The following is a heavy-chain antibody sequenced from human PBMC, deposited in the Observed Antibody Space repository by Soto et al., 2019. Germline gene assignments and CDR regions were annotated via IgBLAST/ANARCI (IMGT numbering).Heavy chain of an antibody. D-gene: IGHD6-13*01. Sequence: QVQLRESGPGLVKPSGTLFLTCAVSSGSVNSSNWWSWVRQPPGKGLEWIGEIYHGGSANYNPSVRSRVTMSVDKSKNQVFLQLSSVTAADTAVYYCARDPAAAGTFDYWGQGTLVTVSS. J-gene: IGHJ4*02. CDR2: IYHGGSA. CDR1: SGSVNSSNW. V-gene: IGHV4-4*02. CDR3: ARDPAAAGTFDY.